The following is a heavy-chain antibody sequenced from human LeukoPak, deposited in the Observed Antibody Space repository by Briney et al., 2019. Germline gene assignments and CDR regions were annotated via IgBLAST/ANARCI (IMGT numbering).Heavy chain of an antibody. J-gene: IGHJ3*02. CDR1: GFTFSSYA. D-gene: IGHD3-10*01. V-gene: IGHV3-23*01. CDR2: ISGSGGST. Sequence: GGSLRLSCAASGFTFSSYAMGWVRQAPGKGLEWVSAISGSGGSTYYADSVKGRFTISRDNSKNTLYLQMNSLRAEDTAVYYCAKDLPDYGSGSFFAFDIWGQGTMVTVSS. CDR3: AKDLPDYGSGSFFAFDI.